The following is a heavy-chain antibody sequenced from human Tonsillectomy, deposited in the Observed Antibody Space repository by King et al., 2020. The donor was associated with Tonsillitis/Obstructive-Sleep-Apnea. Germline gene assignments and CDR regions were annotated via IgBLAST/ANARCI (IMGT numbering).Heavy chain of an antibody. J-gene: IGHJ4*02. CDR1: GFTFSSYG. D-gene: IGHD4-11*01. CDR2: ISFDGSNN. V-gene: IGHV3-30*18. Sequence: VQLVESGGGVVQPGRSLRLSCAASGFTFSSYGMHWVRQAPGKGLEWVAVISFDGSNNYYADSVKGRFTIPRDNSKNTLYLKMNSLRAEGKAVYFCSKWATVNSFDYLGQGNLVNGSS. CDR3: SKWATVNSFDY.